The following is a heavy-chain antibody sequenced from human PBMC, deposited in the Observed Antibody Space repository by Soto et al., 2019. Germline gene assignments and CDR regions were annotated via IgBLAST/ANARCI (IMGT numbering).Heavy chain of an antibody. CDR1: GYSFTNYW. J-gene: IGHJ4*02. D-gene: IGHD3-3*01. CDR3: ARELYYDFWSGYYGY. V-gene: IGHV5-51*01. CDR2: IYPGDSDT. Sequence: GESLKNSCKGSGYSFTNYWIGRGRQMPGKGLEWMGIIYPGDSDTRYSPSFQGQVTISADKSISTAYLQWSSLKASDTAMYYCARELYYDFWSGYYGYWGQGTLVTVSS.